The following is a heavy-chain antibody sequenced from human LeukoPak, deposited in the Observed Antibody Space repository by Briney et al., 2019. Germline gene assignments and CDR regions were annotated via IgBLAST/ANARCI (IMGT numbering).Heavy chain of an antibody. CDR3: ARELGRGDGYMDA. J-gene: IGHJ6*03. CDR1: GGSISSHY. D-gene: IGHD3-3*01. Sequence: SETLSLTCTVSGGSISSHYWSWIRRPPGKGLEWIGYIYYSGSTNYNPSLKSRVTISVDTSKNQFSLRLSSVTAADTAVYYCARELGRGDGYMDAWGKGTTVTVSS. CDR2: IYYSGST. V-gene: IGHV4-59*11.